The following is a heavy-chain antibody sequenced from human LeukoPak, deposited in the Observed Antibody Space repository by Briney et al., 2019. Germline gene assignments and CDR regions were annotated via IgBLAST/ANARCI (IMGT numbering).Heavy chain of an antibody. D-gene: IGHD1-26*01. CDR1: GLTFSSYS. CDR3: ARDSGGRVYYAALDY. J-gene: IGHJ4*02. Sequence: GRSLRLSCAASGLTFSSYSMHWVRQAPGKGLEWVAVIWYDGSNKYYADSVKGRFTISRDNSKNTLYLQMNSLRAEDTAVYYCARDSGGRVYYAALDYWGQGTLVTVSS. CDR2: IWYDGSNK. V-gene: IGHV3-33*01.